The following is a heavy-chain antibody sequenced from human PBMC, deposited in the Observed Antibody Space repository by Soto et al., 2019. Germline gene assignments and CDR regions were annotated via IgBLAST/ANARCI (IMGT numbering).Heavy chain of an antibody. CDR1: GGSISSYY. V-gene: IGHV4-59*01. CDR3: GRSMGDSLLAFDI. Sequence: SETLSLTCTVSGGSISSYYWSWIRQPPGKGLEWIGYIYYSGSTNYNPSLKSRVTISVDTSKNQFSLKLSSVTAADTAVYYCGRSMGDSLLAFDIWGQGTMVTVSS. D-gene: IGHD2-21*02. J-gene: IGHJ3*02. CDR2: IYYSGST.